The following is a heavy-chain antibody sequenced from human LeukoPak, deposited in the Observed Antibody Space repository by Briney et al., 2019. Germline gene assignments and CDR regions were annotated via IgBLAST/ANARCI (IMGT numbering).Heavy chain of an antibody. CDR2: IIPIFGIA. V-gene: IGHV1-69*10. CDR1: GGTFISYA. D-gene: IGHD5-12*01. CDR3: ARDRDSGYDSYYYYGMDA. J-gene: IGHJ6*02. Sequence: GASVKVSCKASGGTFISYAISWVRQAPGQGLEWMGGIIPIFGIANYAQKFQGRVTITADKSTSTAYMELSSLRSEDTAVYYCARDRDSGYDSYYYYGMDAWGQGTTVTVSS.